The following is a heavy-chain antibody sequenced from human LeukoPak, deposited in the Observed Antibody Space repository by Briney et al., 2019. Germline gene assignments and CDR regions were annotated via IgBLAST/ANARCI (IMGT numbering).Heavy chain of an antibody. CDR3: AKGKGSSSSSIDW. D-gene: IGHD2-15*01. Sequence: GGSLRLSCAASGFTFNTYAMSWVRQAPGKGLEWVSAISGSGGSTYYADSEKGRFTISRDNSKNTLYLQIHSLRAEDTAAYSCAKGKGSSSSSIDWWGQGTLVTVSS. J-gene: IGHJ4*02. V-gene: IGHV3-23*01. CDR2: ISGSGGST. CDR1: GFTFNTYA.